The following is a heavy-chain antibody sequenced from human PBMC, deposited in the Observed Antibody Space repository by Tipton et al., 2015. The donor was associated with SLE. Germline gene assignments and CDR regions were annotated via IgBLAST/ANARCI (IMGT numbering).Heavy chain of an antibody. D-gene: IGHD2-21*01. J-gene: IGHJ5*02. CDR1: GSSISSDDN. CDR2: VYYSGST. Sequence: TLSLTCAVSGSSISSDDNWGWIRQPPGKGLAWIGSVYYSGSTHYNPSLKSRLTISVDTSKNLFSLSLSSVTAAVTVVYFCARNTSSNCGAECRRNWFDPWGQGTLDTVSS. CDR3: ARNTSSNCGAECRRNWFDP. V-gene: IGHV4-38-2*01.